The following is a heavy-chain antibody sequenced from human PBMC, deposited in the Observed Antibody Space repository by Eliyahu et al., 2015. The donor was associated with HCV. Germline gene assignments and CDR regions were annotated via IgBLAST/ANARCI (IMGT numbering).Heavy chain of an antibody. J-gene: IGHJ4*02. Sequence: QVTLRESGPTLVKPTQTLTLTCTFSGFSLSTVGMCLSWIRQPPGKALEWLALIDWSDDKYYTSSLKTRLTISKDTSKNQVVLTMTNMDPVDTATYYCARVKYSSGWYPIDYWGQGTLVTVSS. CDR3: ARVKYSSGWYPIDY. CDR2: IDWSDDK. V-gene: IGHV2-70*01. D-gene: IGHD6-19*01. CDR1: GFSLSTVGMC.